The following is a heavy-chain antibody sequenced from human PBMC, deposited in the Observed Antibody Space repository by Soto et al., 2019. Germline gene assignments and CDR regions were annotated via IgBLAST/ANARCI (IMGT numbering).Heavy chain of an antibody. CDR1: GGTFSSYT. CDR3: ARDLSSGGIDY. CDR2: IIPILGIA. J-gene: IGHJ4*02. V-gene: IGHV1-69*08. Sequence: QVQLVQSGAEVKKPGSSVKVSCKASGGTFSSYTISWVRQAPGQGLEWMGRIIPILGIANYAQKFQGRVTIPADKSTSPAYMALSSLRSEDTAVYSCARDLSSGGIDYWGQGTLVTLSS. D-gene: IGHD6-6*01.